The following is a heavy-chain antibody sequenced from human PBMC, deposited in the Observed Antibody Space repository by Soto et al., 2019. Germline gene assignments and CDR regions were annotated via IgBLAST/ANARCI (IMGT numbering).Heavy chain of an antibody. D-gene: IGHD3-10*01. CDR1: GFTFSSYA. Sequence: GGSLRLSCSASGFTFSSYAMTWVRQAPGKGLEWVSIIYGGGSNAYYADSVKGRFTISRNNSKNTLYLQMNSLRAEDTAVYYCSLNYYGSGRYYKSYYYYGMEVWGQGTTVTV. CDR3: SLNYYGSGRYYKSYYYYGMEV. V-gene: IGHV3-23*03. J-gene: IGHJ6*02. CDR2: IYGGGSNA.